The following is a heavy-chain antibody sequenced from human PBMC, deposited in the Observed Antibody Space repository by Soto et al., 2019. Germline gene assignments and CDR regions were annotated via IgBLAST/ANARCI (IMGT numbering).Heavy chain of an antibody. D-gene: IGHD5-12*01. Sequence: ASVKVSCKASGYTFTGYYMHWVRQAPGRGLEWMGWINPNSGGTNYAQKFQGRVTMTRDTSISTAYMELSRLRSDDTAVYYCARDSVPPSDIVATIIPWFDPWGQGTLVTVSS. CDR3: ARDSVPPSDIVATIIPWFDP. V-gene: IGHV1-2*02. J-gene: IGHJ5*02. CDR2: INPNSGGT. CDR1: GYTFTGYY.